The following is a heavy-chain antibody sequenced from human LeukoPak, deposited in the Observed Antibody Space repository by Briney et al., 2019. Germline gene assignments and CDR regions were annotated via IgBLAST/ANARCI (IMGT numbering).Heavy chain of an antibody. J-gene: IGHJ6*03. D-gene: IGHD3-10*01. Sequence: GASVKVSCKASGYTFTGYYMHWVRQAPGQGLEWMGWINPNSGGTNYAQKFQGRVTMTRDTSISTAYMELSRLRSDDTAVYYCARDPYYGSGTGYMDVWGKGTTVTISS. CDR2: INPNSGGT. V-gene: IGHV1-2*02. CDR3: ARDPYYGSGTGYMDV. CDR1: GYTFTGYY.